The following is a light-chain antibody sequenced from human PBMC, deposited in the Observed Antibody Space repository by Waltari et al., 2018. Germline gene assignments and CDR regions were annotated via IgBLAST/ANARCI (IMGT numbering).Light chain of an antibody. J-gene: IGLJ2*01. Sequence: QPPGTAPQLLINDNSIRPPGAPDRFSASKSGTSASLAINGLQAEDEADYYCQSFDSTLTAYVVFGGGTKLTVL. CDR3: QSFDSTLTAYVV. CDR2: DNS. V-gene: IGLV1-40*01.